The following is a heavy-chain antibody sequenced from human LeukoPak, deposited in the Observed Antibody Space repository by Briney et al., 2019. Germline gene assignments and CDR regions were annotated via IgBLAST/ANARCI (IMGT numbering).Heavy chain of an antibody. Sequence: GGSLRLSCAASGFTFTSYGMHWVRQAPGKGLEWVAFIRYDGSNKYYVDSVKGRFTISRDNSKNTLNLQMNSLRTEDTAVYYCVRDGSSWGNFDYWGQGTLVSVSS. D-gene: IGHD7-27*01. CDR1: GFTFTSYG. CDR3: VRDGSSWGNFDY. V-gene: IGHV3-30*02. CDR2: IRYDGSNK. J-gene: IGHJ4*02.